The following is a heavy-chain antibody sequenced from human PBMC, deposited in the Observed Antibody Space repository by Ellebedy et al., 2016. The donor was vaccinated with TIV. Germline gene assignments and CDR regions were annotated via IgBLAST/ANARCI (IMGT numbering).Heavy chain of an antibody. V-gene: IGHV4-39*07. CDR1: SSYS. J-gene: IGHJ4*02. D-gene: IGHD5-12*01. Sequence: SSYSMNWVRQAPGKGLEWIGSIYYSGSTYYNPSLKSRVTISVDTSKNQFSLKLSSVTAADTAVYYCARSRGYSGYDFDYWGQGTLVTVSS. CDR3: ARSRGYSGYDFDY. CDR2: IYYSGST.